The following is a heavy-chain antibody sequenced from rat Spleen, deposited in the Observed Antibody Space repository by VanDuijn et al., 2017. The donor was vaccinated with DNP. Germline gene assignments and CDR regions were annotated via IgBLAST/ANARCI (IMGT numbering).Heavy chain of an antibody. CDR3: GRDTGN. D-gene: IGHD5-1*01. CDR1: GFTFSAYY. J-gene: IGHJ2*01. Sequence: EVQLVESGGGLVQPGRSLKLSCAASGFTFSAYYMAWVRQAPAKGLEWVAYIGSAAYAPYYGDSVKGRFTISRDNAASTLYLQMDSLRSEDTATYYCGRDTGNWGQGVMVTVSS. CDR2: IGSAAYAP. V-gene: IGHV5-27*01.